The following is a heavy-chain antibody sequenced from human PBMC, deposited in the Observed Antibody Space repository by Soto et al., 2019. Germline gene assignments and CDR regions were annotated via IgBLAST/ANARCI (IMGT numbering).Heavy chain of an antibody. J-gene: IGHJ3*02. D-gene: IGHD1-26*01. CDR1: GFTFSSYA. Sequence: QVQLVESGGGVVQPGRSLRLSCAASGFTFSSYAMNWVRQAPGKGLEWVAVISDDGSNKYYADSVKGRFTISRDNSKNTLYLQMNSLRAEDTAVYYFARDSGSDLRQDDFDIWGQGTMVTVSS. CDR3: ARDSGSDLRQDDFDI. V-gene: IGHV3-30*14. CDR2: ISDDGSNK.